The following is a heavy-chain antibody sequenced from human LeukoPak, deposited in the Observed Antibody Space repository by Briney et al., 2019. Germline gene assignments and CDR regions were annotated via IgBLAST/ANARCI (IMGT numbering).Heavy chain of an antibody. CDR1: GFTFSSYA. CDR2: ISSNGGST. Sequence: GGSLRLSCAASGFTFSSYAMHWVRQAPGKGLEYVSAISSNGGSTYYANSVKGRFTISRDNSKNTLYLQMNSLRAEGTAVYYCAKERELLWFGELLYAGYGMDVWGQGTTVTVSS. CDR3: AKERELLWFGELLYAGYGMDV. J-gene: IGHJ6*02. V-gene: IGHV3-64*01. D-gene: IGHD3-10*01.